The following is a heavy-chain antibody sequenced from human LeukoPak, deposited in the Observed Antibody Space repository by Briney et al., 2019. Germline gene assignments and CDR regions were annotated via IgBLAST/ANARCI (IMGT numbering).Heavy chain of an antibody. CDR1: GGTFSSYA. V-gene: IGHV1-69*13. D-gene: IGHD5-18*01. Sequence: SVKVSCKASGGTFSSYAISWVRQAPGQGLEWMGGIIPIFGTANYAQKFQGRVTITADESTSTAYMELSSLRSEDTAVYYCARDQDTAMPTNAFDIWGQGTMVTVSS. CDR3: ARDQDTAMPTNAFDI. CDR2: IIPIFGTA. J-gene: IGHJ3*02.